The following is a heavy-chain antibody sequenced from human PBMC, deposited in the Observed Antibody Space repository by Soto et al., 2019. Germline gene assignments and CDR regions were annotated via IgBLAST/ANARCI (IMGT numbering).Heavy chain of an antibody. CDR2: IIPIFGTA. J-gene: IGHJ5*02. CDR3: ARDGGEYQLLNWFDP. D-gene: IGHD2-2*01. CDR1: GGTFSSYA. V-gene: IGHV1-69*01. Sequence: QVQLVQSGAEVKKPGSSVKVSCKASGGTFSSYAISWVRQAPGQGLEWMGGIIPIFGTANYAQKFQGRVTITADESPRTPYMGLSSLKSENPAVYYGARDGGEYQLLNWFDPWGQGTLVTASS.